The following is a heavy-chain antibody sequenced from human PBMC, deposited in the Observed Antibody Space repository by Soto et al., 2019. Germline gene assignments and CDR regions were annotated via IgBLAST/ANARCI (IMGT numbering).Heavy chain of an antibody. Sequence: GSLRLSCAASGFTFSSYSMNWVRQAPGKGLEWVSSISSSSSYIYYADSVKGRLTISRDNAKNSLYLQMNSLRAEETAVYYCARSPPQQLVFRVDVWGQGTTANSP. D-gene: IGHD6-13*01. V-gene: IGHV3-21*01. J-gene: IGHJ6*02. CDR1: GFTFSSYS. CDR3: ARSPPQQLVFRVDV. CDR2: ISSSSSYI.